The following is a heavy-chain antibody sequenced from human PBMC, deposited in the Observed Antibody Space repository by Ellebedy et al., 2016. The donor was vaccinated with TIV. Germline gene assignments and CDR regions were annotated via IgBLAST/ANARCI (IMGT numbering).Heavy chain of an antibody. CDR1: GGSISSYY. CDR2: IYYSGST. V-gene: IGHV4-59*08. Sequence: MPSETLSLTCTVSGGSISSYYWSWIRQPPGKRLEWIGYIYYSGSTKYNPSLKSRVTISVDTSKTHFSLKLSSVTAADTAVYYCARHVAVAGLNNWFDPWGQGTLVTVSS. D-gene: IGHD6-19*01. J-gene: IGHJ5*02. CDR3: ARHVAVAGLNNWFDP.